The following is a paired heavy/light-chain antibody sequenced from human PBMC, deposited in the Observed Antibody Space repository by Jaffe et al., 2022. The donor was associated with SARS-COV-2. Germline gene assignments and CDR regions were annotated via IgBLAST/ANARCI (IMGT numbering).Light chain of an antibody. CDR1: SSDVGDYDY. V-gene: IGLV2-11*01. CDR2: DVN. Sequence: QSALTQPPSVSGSPGQSVTISCTGTSSDVGDYDYVSWYQQHPGKAPKLMIYDVNKRASEVPDRFSGSKSGNTASLTISGLQADDEADYYCCSYAGNYHVGFGGGTRLTIL. CDR3: CSYAGNYHVG. J-gene: IGLJ2*01.
Heavy chain of an antibody. J-gene: IGHJ4*02. V-gene: IGHV3-30*18. D-gene: IGHD3-10*01. Sequence: VQLVESGGGVVQPGRSLRLSCAGSGFTFSTYGMYWVRQAPGQGLEWVALISDDGNDKYYADSVRGRFTISRDNSKNTLHLQMDRLSTEDTALYYCAKDMGRFRFVFHYWGPGTLVTVSS. CDR2: ISDDGNDK. CDR3: AKDMGRFRFVFHY. CDR1: GFTFSTYG.